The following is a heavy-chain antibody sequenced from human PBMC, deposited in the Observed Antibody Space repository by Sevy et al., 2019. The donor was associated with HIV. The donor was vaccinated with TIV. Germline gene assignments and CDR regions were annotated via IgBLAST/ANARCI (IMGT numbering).Heavy chain of an antibody. D-gene: IGHD3-22*01. V-gene: IGHV6-1*01. CDR2: TYYRSKWYN. Sequence: SQTLSLTCAISGDSVSSNNAAWNWIRQSPSRGLEWLGRTYYRSKWYNDYAVSVKSRITINPDTSKNQFSLQLNSVTPEETAVYYCARARRITMIVVVPDAFDIWGQGTMVTVSS. CDR1: GDSVSSNNAA. CDR3: ARARRITMIVVVPDAFDI. J-gene: IGHJ3*02.